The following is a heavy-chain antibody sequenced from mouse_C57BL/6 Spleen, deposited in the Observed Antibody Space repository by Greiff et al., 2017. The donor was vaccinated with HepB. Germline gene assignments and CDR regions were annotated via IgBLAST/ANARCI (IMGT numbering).Heavy chain of an antibody. J-gene: IGHJ2*01. CDR3: ARLWDGYYFDY. D-gene: IGHD4-1*01. CDR2: IYPGGGYT. Sequence: VKLQESGAELVRPGTSVKMSCKASGYTFTNYWIGWAKQRPGHGLEWIGDIYPGGGYTNYNEKFKGKATLTADKSSSTAYMQFSSLTSEDSAIYYCARLWDGYYFDYWGQGTTLTVSS. CDR1: GYTFTNYW. V-gene: IGHV1-63*01.